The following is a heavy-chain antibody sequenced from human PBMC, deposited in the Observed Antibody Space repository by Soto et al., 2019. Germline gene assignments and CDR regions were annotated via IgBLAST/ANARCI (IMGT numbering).Heavy chain of an antibody. D-gene: IGHD1-26*01. J-gene: IGHJ5*02. Sequence: GGSLRLSCTVSGFAFRHNYLTWIRQAPGKGLEWLSYINTGGSPAYYADSVKGRFTISTDIAKKSLYLQMDSLRADDTGVYYCATGGIYYQTWGPGTMLTVYS. V-gene: IGHV3-11*01. CDR1: GFAFRHNY. CDR3: ATGGIYYQT. CDR2: INTGGSPA.